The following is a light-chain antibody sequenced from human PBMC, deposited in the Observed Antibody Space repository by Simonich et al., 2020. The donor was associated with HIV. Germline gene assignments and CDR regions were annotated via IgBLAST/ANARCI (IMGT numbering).Light chain of an antibody. CDR1: QSISSY. J-gene: IGKJ2*01. Sequence: IQMTQSPSSLSASVGDRVTITCRASQSISSYLNWYQEKPGKAPKLLIYAASSLQSWVPSRFSGSGSGTDFTLTISSLQPEDFAIYYCQQSYTTPYTFGQGTKLEIK. CDR3: QQSYTTPYT. V-gene: IGKV1-39*01. CDR2: AAS.